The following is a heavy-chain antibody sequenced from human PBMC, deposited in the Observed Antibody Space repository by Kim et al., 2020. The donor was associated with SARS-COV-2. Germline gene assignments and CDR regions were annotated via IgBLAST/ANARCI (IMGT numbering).Heavy chain of an antibody. J-gene: IGHJ4*02. CDR3: AKEGGIAVTATEFDY. D-gene: IGHD6-19*01. V-gene: IGHV3-7*03. Sequence: VDSVKGRFTISRDNAKNSLYLQMDSLRVEDTAVYYCAKEGGIAVTATEFDYWGQGTLVTVSS.